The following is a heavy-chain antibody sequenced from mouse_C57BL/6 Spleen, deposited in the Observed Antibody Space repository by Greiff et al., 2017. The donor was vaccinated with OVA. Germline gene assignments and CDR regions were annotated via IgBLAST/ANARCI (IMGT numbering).Heavy chain of an antibody. V-gene: IGHV3-6*01. CDR3: ASGGYGTPFAY. Sequence: EVKLVESGPGLVKPSQSLSLTCSVTGYSITSGYYWNWIRQFPGNKLEWMGYISYDGSNNYNPSLKNRISITRDTSKNQFFLKLNSVTTEDTATYYCASGGYGTPFAYWGQGTLVTVSA. D-gene: IGHD1-1*01. J-gene: IGHJ3*01. CDR1: GYSITSGYY. CDR2: ISYDGSN.